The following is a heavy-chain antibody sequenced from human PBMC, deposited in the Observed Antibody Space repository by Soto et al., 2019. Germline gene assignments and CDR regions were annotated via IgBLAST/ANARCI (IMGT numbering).Heavy chain of an antibody. Sequence: SGPTLVNPTQTLTLTCTFSGFSLSTSGVGVGWIRQPPGKALEWLALIYWDDDKRYSPSLKSRLTITKDTSKNQVVLTMTNMDPVDTATYYCALPILGVVIGQLGEPGFDYWGQGSLVTVSS. J-gene: IGHJ4*02. CDR1: GFSLSTSGVG. D-gene: IGHD3-3*01. CDR3: ALPILGVVIGQLGEPGFDY. CDR2: IYWDDDK. V-gene: IGHV2-5*02.